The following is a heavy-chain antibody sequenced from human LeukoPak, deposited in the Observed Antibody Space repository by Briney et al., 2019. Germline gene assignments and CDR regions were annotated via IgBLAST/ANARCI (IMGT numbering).Heavy chain of an antibody. V-gene: IGHV3-7*04. CDR2: IKQDGSKK. Sequence: SGGSLRPSCVASGFPFSSYWMTWVRQAPGKGLEWVANIKQDGSKKSYVDSVKGRFTISRDNAKNSLYLQMNSLRAEDTAIYYCTRVGYIDEGIDYWGQGTLVTVSS. CDR3: TRVGYIDEGIDY. CDR1: GFPFSSYW. D-gene: IGHD5-24*01. J-gene: IGHJ4*02.